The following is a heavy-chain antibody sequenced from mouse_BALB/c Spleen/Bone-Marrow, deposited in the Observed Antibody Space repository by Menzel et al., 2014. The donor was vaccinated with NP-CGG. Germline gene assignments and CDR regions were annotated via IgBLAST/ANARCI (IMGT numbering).Heavy chain of an antibody. Sequence: DVQLQESGAELVKPGASVKLSCTASGFNIKDTYMHWVKQRPEQGLEWIGRIDTANGNTKCDPKFQGKATITADTSSNTAYLQLSSLTSEDTAVYYCARYGNGLMDYWGQGTSVTVSS. J-gene: IGHJ4*01. V-gene: IGHV14-3*02. D-gene: IGHD2-1*01. CDR3: ARYGNGLMDY. CDR1: GFNIKDTY. CDR2: IDTANGNT.